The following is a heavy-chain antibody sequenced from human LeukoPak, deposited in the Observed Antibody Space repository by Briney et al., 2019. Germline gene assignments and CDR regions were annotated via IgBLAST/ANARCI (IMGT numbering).Heavy chain of an antibody. CDR2: INPNSRGT. V-gene: IGHV1-2*02. J-gene: IGHJ4*02. CDR1: GYTFSGYY. Sequence: GASVKVSCKASGYTFSGYYMHWVRQAPGQGLEWMGWINPNSRGTKYAQKFQGRVTMTRDTSISTAYMELSGLRSDDTAVYYCATEVTDWGQGTLVTVSS. D-gene: IGHD5-18*01. CDR3: ATEVTD.